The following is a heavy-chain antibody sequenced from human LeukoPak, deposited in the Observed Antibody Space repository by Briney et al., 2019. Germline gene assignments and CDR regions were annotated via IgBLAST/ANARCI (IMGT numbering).Heavy chain of an antibody. J-gene: IGHJ3*02. D-gene: IGHD3-22*01. CDR2: IYHSGST. CDR3: AREDDSNAFDI. CDR1: GGSISSSNW. V-gene: IGHV4-4*02. Sequence: SETLSLTCAVSGGSISSSNWWSWVRQPPGKGLGWFGEIYHSGSTNYNPSLKSRVTISVDKSKNQFSLKLSSVTAADTAVYYCAREDDSNAFDIWGQGTMVTVSS.